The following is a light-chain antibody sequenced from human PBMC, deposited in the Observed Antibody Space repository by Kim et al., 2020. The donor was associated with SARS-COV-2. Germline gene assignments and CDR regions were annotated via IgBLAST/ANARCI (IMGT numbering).Light chain of an antibody. V-gene: IGKV3-20*01. Sequence: TPGERATLSCRASRYVTSNYFAWYQHTRGQAPRILIYAASIRATAIPDRFSGSGSGTDFALTISRLEPEDFAVYYCHQYGDSPLTVGGGSKVDIK. CDR1: RYVTSNY. J-gene: IGKJ4*01. CDR3: HQYGDSPLT. CDR2: AAS.